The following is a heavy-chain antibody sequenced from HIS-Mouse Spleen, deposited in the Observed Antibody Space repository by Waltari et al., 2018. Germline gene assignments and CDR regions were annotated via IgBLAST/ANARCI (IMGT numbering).Heavy chain of an antibody. Sequence: QVQLVQSGAEVKKPGASVKVSCKASGSTFTGYCMHWGLPAHGQGLEWMGWINPNSGGTNYAQKFQGRVTMTRDTSISTAYMELSRLRSDDTAVYYCARDRRGYSGYDYFDYWGQGTLVTVSS. J-gene: IGHJ4*02. CDR1: GSTFTGYC. D-gene: IGHD5-12*01. V-gene: IGHV1-2*02. CDR2: INPNSGGT. CDR3: ARDRRGYSGYDYFDY.